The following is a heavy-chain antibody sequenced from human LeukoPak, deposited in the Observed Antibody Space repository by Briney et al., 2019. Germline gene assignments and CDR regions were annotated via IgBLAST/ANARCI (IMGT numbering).Heavy chain of an antibody. Sequence: SETLSLTCTVSGGSISSSSYYWGWIRQPPGKGLEWIGSIYYSGSTYYNPSLKSRVTISVDTSKNQFSLKLSSVTAADTAVYYCARDQGDHFDYWGQGTLVTVSS. J-gene: IGHJ4*02. CDR2: IYYSGST. V-gene: IGHV4-39*07. D-gene: IGHD5-24*01. CDR3: ARDQGDHFDY. CDR1: GGSISSSSYY.